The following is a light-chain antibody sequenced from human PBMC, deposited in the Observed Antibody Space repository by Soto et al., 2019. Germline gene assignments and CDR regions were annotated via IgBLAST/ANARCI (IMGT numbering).Light chain of an antibody. CDR2: QAS. J-gene: IGKJ1*01. V-gene: IGKV1-5*03. CDR1: QSISSW. CDR3: QQYNINSET. Sequence: DIQMTQSPSTLSAAVGDRVTITCRASQSISSWLAWYQQKPGKAPKLLIYQASSLESGVPSRFSGSGSGTEFTLTISSLQPEDFATYYCQQYNINSETFGQGTKVEIK.